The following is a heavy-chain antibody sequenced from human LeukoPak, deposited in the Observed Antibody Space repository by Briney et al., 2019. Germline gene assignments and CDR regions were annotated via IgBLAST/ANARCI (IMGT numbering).Heavy chain of an antibody. D-gene: IGHD3-22*01. CDR2: ISYDGSNK. J-gene: IGHJ4*02. Sequence: GGSLRLSCATSGFTFSSYAMHWVRQAPGKGLEWVAVISYDGSNKYYADSVKGRFTISRDNSKNTLYLQMNSLRAEDTAVYYCARSDYYDSSGYYDYWGQGTLVTVSS. V-gene: IGHV3-30-3*01. CDR3: ARSDYYDSSGYYDY. CDR1: GFTFSSYA.